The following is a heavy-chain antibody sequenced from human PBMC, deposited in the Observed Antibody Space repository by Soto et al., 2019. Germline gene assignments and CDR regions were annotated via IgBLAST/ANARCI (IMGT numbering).Heavy chain of an antibody. V-gene: IGHV4-30-2*01. CDR3: ARGSSSYYDYGIDV. Sequence: PSETLSLTCAVSGDSISRGGYSWTWIRQPPGKALEWIGHIYDSGSTSYNPSLKSRVTMSVDTSKNQFSLRLTSVTAADTAVYFCARGSSSYYDYGIDVWGQGTTVTVSS. CDR1: GDSISRGGYS. CDR2: IYDSGST. D-gene: IGHD6-6*01. J-gene: IGHJ6*02.